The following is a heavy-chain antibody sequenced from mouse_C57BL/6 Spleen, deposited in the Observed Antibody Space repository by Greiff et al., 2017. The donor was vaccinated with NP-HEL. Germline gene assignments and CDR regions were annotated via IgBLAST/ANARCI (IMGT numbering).Heavy chain of an antibody. Sequence: EVQLQQSGPELVKPGASVKISCKASGYTFTDYYMNWVKQSPGKSLEWIGDINPNNGGTSYNQKFKGKATLTVDKSSSTAYMELRSLTSEDSAVYYCASYGSSYDYAMDYWGQGTSVSVAS. CDR1: GYTFTDYY. V-gene: IGHV1-26*01. CDR3: ASYGSSYDYAMDY. J-gene: IGHJ4*01. D-gene: IGHD1-1*01. CDR2: INPNNGGT.